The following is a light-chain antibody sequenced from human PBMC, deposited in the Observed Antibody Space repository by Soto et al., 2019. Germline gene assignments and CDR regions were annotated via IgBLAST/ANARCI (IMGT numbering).Light chain of an antibody. V-gene: IGKV3-11*01. CDR1: QRINRY. CDR2: YAS. CDR3: QQRSYWPPIT. J-gene: IGKJ5*01. Sequence: DIVFTHSPATLCLSPVERATVSCRASQRINRYLASYHQQPRQPPRLLLYYASTRAAGIPATFSGSGSGTAFTITISSLQHEDFAVYYCQQRSYWPPITFGQGTRLEI.